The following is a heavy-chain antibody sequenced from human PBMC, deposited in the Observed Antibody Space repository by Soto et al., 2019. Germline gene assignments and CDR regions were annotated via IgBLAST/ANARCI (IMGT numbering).Heavy chain of an antibody. Sequence: EVQLLESGGGLVQPGGSLRLSCAASGFTFSSYGMSWVRQAPGKGLEWVSAVSSSGRPYYADSVRGRFTISRDNPQNTLYLQMNSLRAEDTAIYYSSSVWSGYDSAHYCNYWGPGTLVNFSS. CDR3: SSVWSGYDSAHYCNY. D-gene: IGHD3-3*01. CDR1: GFTFSSYG. CDR2: VSSSGRP. V-gene: IGHV3-23*01. J-gene: IGHJ4*02.